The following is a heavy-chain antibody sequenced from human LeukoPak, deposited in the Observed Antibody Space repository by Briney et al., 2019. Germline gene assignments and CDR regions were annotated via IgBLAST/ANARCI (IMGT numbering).Heavy chain of an antibody. D-gene: IGHD4-17*01. J-gene: IGHJ4*02. CDR1: GFTFSSYA. CDR3: AKDVGFYGDLLYY. CDR2: ISGSGGST. V-gene: IGHV3-23*01. Sequence: TGGSLRLSCAASGFTFSSYAMSWVRQAPGKGLERVSAISGSGGSTYYADSVKGRFTISRDNSKNTLYLQMNSLRAEDTAVYYCAKDVGFYGDLLYYWGQGTLVTVSS.